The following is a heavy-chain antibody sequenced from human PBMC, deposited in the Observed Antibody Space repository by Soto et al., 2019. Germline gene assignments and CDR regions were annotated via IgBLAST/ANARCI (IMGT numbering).Heavy chain of an antibody. D-gene: IGHD4-17*01. CDR3: ARGALLYGMSH. J-gene: IGHJ4*02. Sequence: ASVKVSCKASGYTFTSYAMHWVRQAPGQRLEWMGWINAGNGNTKYSQKFQGRVTITRDTSASTAYMELSSLRVEDTAVYYCARGALLYGMSHWGQGTLVTVSS. CDR2: INAGNGNT. V-gene: IGHV1-3*01. CDR1: GYTFTSYA.